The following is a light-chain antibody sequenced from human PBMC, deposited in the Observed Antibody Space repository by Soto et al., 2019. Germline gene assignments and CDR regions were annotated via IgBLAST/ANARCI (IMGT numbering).Light chain of an antibody. V-gene: IGLV2-8*01. CDR1: SSDVGGYNY. CDR2: EVT. CDR3: SSYAGGKYV. Sequence: ALTQPPSASGAPGQSVTISCTGTSSDVGGYNYVSWYLQYPGKAPKLMIYEVTKRPSGVPDRFSGAKSGNTASLTVSGLQAEDEADYYCSSYAGGKYVFGTGTKGTVL. J-gene: IGLJ1*01.